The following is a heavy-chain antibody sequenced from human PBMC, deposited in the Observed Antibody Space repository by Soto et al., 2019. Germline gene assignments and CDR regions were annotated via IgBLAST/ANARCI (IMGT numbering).Heavy chain of an antibody. CDR1: GFPFRTYW. CDR2: IKQDGSEQ. J-gene: IGHJ1*01. D-gene: IGHD2-15*01. CDR3: AKDWRYCSAASCPLAEYFQH. Sequence: EVQLVESGGGLVQPGGSLRLSCAASGFPFRTYWMSWVRQAPGRGLEWVANIKQDGSEQYYVDSVKGRFTISRDNGKNSLYLQMNGLRDEDAAVYYCAKDWRYCSAASCPLAEYFQHWGQGTLVTVSS. V-gene: IGHV3-7*03.